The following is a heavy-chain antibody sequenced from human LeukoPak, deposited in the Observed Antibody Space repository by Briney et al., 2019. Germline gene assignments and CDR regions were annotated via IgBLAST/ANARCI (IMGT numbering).Heavy chain of an antibody. CDR1: GFTFSSYA. V-gene: IGHV3-64*01. D-gene: IGHD3-3*01. CDR3: ARPDYDFWSGSPGGNYMDV. J-gene: IGHJ6*03. CDR2: ISSNGGST. Sequence: GGSLRLSCAASGFTFSSYAMHWVRQAPGKGLEYVSAISSNGGSTYYANSVKGRFTISRDNAKNSLYLQMDSLRAEDTAVYYCARPDYDFWSGSPGGNYMDVWGKGTTVTVSS.